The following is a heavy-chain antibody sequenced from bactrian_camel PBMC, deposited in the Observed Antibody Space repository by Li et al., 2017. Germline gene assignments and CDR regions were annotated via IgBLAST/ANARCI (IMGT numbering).Heavy chain of an antibody. V-gene: IGHV3S53*01. CDR2: VDSNGVT. CDR1: GLIYSSNC. CDR3: AAEDQAPWDMGWICNYNS. J-gene: IGHJ4*01. Sequence: LVESGGGSVQAGGSLRLSCAASGLIYSSNCMAWFRQAPGSQRETVATVDSNGVTKVAGSVKGRFTLSKDNAKNTLYLRMDNLKPEDTALYTCAAEDQAPWDMGWICNYNSWGQGTQVTVS. D-gene: IGHD3*01.